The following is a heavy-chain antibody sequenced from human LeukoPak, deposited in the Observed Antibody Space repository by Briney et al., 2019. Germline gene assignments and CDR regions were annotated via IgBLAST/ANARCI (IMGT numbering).Heavy chain of an antibody. D-gene: IGHD1-1*01. J-gene: IGHJ5*02. CDR2: INPNSGGT. Sequence: ASVKVSCKASGYTFTGYYMHWVRQAPGQGLEWMGWINPNSGGTNYAQKFQGRVTMIRDTSISTAYMELSRLRSDDTAVYYCARVKGTGTRGGFDPWGQGTLVTVSS. V-gene: IGHV1-2*02. CDR3: ARVKGTGTRGGFDP. CDR1: GYTFTGYY.